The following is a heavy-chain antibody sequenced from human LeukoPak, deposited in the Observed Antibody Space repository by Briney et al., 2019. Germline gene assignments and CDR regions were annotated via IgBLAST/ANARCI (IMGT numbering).Heavy chain of an antibody. CDR1: GGSISSYY. D-gene: IGHD3-3*01. Sequence: SETLSLTCTVSGGSISSYYWGWIRQPAGKGLEWIGRIYGSGGTNYNSSLKSRVTMSADTSKNQFSLKLSSVTAADTAVYYSAREGITIFGVVIPYYMDVWGKGTTVTVSS. V-gene: IGHV4-4*07. CDR3: AREGITIFGVVIPYYMDV. J-gene: IGHJ6*03. CDR2: IYGSGGT.